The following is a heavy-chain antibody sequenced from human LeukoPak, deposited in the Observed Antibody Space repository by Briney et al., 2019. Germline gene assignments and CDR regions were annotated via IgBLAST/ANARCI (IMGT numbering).Heavy chain of an antibody. CDR3: AKDKGDYGDPTIENYFDY. Sequence: GGSLRLSCAASGFTFDDYTMHWVRQAPGKGLEWVSLISWDGGSTYYADSVKGRFTISRDNSKNSLYLQMNSLRTEDTALYYCAKDKGDYGDPTIENYFDYWGQGTLVTVSS. CDR1: GFTFDDYT. CDR2: ISWDGGST. V-gene: IGHV3-43*01. J-gene: IGHJ4*02. D-gene: IGHD4-17*01.